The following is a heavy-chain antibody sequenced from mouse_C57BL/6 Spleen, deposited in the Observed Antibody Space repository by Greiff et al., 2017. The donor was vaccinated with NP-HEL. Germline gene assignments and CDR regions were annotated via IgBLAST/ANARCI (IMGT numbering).Heavy chain of an antibody. V-gene: IGHV14-2*01. CDR1: GFNIKDYY. CDR2: IDPEDGET. J-gene: IGHJ1*03. Sequence: EVQLQQSGAELVKPGASVKLSCTASGFNIKDYYMHWVKQRPEQGREWIGRIDPEDGETNYAAKFQGKATITADQSYNTAYLQLSSLTSEDTAVYYCARTHPLRYFDVWGTGTTVTVSS. CDR3: ARTHPLRYFDV. D-gene: IGHD1-1*01.